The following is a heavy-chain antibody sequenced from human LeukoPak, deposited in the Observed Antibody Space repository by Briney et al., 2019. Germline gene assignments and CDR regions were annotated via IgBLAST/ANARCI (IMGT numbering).Heavy chain of an antibody. Sequence: SVKVSCKASGGTFSSYAISWVRQAPGQGLEWMGGIIPIFGTANYAQKFQGRVTITADESTSTAYTELSSLRSEDTAVYYCAREGIAAAGHNDAFDIWGQGTMVTVSS. CDR3: AREGIAAAGHNDAFDI. CDR1: GGTFSSYA. CDR2: IIPIFGTA. V-gene: IGHV1-69*13. J-gene: IGHJ3*02. D-gene: IGHD6-13*01.